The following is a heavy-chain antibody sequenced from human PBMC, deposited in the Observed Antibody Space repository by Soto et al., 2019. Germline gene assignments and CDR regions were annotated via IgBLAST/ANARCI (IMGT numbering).Heavy chain of an antibody. CDR3: ARSLPLYDATGYYRAPSDH. Sequence: EVQLLESGGGLVQPGGSLRLSCAGSGFTFSSYAMNWVRQAPGKGLEWISGISGAAGSTYTADSVKGRFTISRDNSKNTLYLQMNSLRAEDTAVYYCARSLPLYDATGYYRAPSDHWGQGTLVTFSS. D-gene: IGHD3-9*01. CDR1: GFTFSSYA. V-gene: IGHV3-23*01. CDR2: ISGAAGST. J-gene: IGHJ4*02.